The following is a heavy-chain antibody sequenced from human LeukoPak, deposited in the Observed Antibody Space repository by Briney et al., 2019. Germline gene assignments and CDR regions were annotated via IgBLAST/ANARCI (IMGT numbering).Heavy chain of an antibody. Sequence: SETLSLTCTVSGGSISSHYWSWIRQPPGKRLEWIGYIYYSGSTNYNPSLKSRVIISVDTSKNQFSLKLSSVTAADTAVYYCARDGLGYDILTGYYRRDAFDIWGQGTMVTVSS. CDR2: IYYSGST. D-gene: IGHD3-9*01. J-gene: IGHJ3*02. CDR3: ARDGLGYDILTGYYRRDAFDI. CDR1: GGSISSHY. V-gene: IGHV4-59*11.